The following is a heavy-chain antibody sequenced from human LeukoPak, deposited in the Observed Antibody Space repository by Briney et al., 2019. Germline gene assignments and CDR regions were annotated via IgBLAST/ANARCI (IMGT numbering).Heavy chain of an antibody. D-gene: IGHD3-22*01. CDR1: GGSVSGYF. Sequence: PSETLSLTCTVSGGSVSGYFWSWIRQPPGQGLEWIGCIYYSGTTDYNPSLRSRVTLSVDTSKNQFSLKLTSVTAADTAVYFCARHVPTPYYGTSGPFDYWGQGTLVTVSS. CDR3: ARHVPTPYYGTSGPFDY. J-gene: IGHJ4*02. CDR2: IYYSGTT. V-gene: IGHV4-59*08.